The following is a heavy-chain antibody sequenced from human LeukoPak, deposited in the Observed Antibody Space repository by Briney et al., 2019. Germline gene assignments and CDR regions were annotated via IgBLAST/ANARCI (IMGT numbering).Heavy chain of an antibody. D-gene: IGHD6-19*01. CDR3: AKEKEQDSSGWYFDY. CDR2: ISYDGSNK. CDR1: GFTFSSYA. V-gene: IGHV3-30*04. Sequence: GRSLRLSCAASGFTFSSYAMHWVRQAPGKGLEWVAVISYDGSNKYYADSVKGRFTISRDNSKNTLYLQMNSLRAEDTAVYYCAKEKEQDSSGWYFDYWGQGTLVTVSS. J-gene: IGHJ4*02.